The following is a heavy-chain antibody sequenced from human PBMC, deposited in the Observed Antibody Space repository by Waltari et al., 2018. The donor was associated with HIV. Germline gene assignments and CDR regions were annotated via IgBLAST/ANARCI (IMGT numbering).Heavy chain of an antibody. J-gene: IGHJ4*02. D-gene: IGHD3-10*01. CDR1: GGSFISYS. Sequence: QVQLVQSGAEVKKPGSSVKVSCKASGGSFISYSVHWVRQAPGQGLEWVGRVIPMLPATHYARKLEVRVTITADKSTSTVYMELSSLTSVDTALYYCASARETMGVDFDFWGQGTLVTVSS. CDR3: ASARETMGVDFDF. V-gene: IGHV1-69*08. CDR2: VIPMLPAT.